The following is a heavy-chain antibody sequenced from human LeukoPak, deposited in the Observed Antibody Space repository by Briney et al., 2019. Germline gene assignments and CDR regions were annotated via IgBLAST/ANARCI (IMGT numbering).Heavy chain of an antibody. J-gene: IGHJ3*02. V-gene: IGHV3-11*04. CDR1: GFTFSDYY. CDR2: ISSSSSTI. D-gene: IGHD4-17*01. CDR3: AREKYGDGDAFDI. Sequence: GGSLRLSYAASGFTFSDYYMSWIRQAPGKGLEWVSYISSSSSTIYYADSVKGRFTISRDNAKNSLYLQMNSLRAEDTAVYYCAREKYGDGDAFDIWGQGTMVTVSS.